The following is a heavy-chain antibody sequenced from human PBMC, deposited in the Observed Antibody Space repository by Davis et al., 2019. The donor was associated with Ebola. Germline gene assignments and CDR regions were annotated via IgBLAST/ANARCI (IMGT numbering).Heavy chain of an antibody. J-gene: IGHJ4*02. CDR1: AASISSGGYY. D-gene: IGHD3-22*01. Sequence: SETLSLTCPVSAASISSGGYYWSWIRQPPGNGLEWIGYLYYSGSTNYNPPLKSRVTISVDTSKNQFSLKLSSVTAADTDVYYCARLVALYDNSGYAYLDYWGQGILVTVSS. CDR2: LYYSGST. V-gene: IGHV4-61*08. CDR3: ARLVALYDNSGYAYLDY.